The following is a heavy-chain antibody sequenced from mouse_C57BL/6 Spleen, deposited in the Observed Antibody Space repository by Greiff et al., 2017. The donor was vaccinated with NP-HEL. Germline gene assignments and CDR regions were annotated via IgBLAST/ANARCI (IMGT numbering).Heavy chain of an antibody. CDR3: ARAVNSLFAC. Sequence: EVQLVEPGPGLVKPSQSLSLTCSVTGYSITSGYYWNWIRQFPGNKLEWMGYISYDGSNNYNPSLKNRISITRDTSKNQFFLKLNSVDTEDAAAYYCARAVNSLFACWGKGILVTVSA. J-gene: IGHJ3*01. D-gene: IGHD6-2*01. CDR1: GYSITSGYY. CDR2: ISYDGSN. V-gene: IGHV3-6*01.